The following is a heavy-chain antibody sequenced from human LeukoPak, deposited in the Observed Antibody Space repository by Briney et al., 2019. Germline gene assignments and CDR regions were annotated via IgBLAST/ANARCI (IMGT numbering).Heavy chain of an antibody. D-gene: IGHD3-22*01. CDR2: TVGSGISK. CDR1: GFTFNNYA. V-gene: IGHV3-23*01. CDR3: ARLPTFNYDSSGYHYDY. Sequence: GGSLRLSCVASGFTFNNYAMSWVRQAPGRGLEWASSTVGSGISKDYADSVKGRFTISKDKSKNTLYLQMDNLRAEDTGAYFCARLPTFNYDSSGYHYDYWGQGTLVTVSS. J-gene: IGHJ4*02.